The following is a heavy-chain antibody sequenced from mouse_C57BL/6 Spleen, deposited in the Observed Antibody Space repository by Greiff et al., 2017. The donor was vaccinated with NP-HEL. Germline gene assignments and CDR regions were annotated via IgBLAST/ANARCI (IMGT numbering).Heavy chain of an antibody. CDR3: TRGYTVGADY. CDR1: GFTFSDAW. V-gene: IGHV6-6*01. D-gene: IGHD1-1*01. J-gene: IGHJ2*01. Sequence: EVQVVESGGGLVQPGGSMKLSCAASGFTFSDAWMDWVRQSPEKGLEWVAEIRNKANNHATYYAESVKGRFTISRDDSKSSVYLQMNSLRAEDTGIYYCTRGYTVGADYWGQGTTLTVSS. CDR2: IRNKANNHAT.